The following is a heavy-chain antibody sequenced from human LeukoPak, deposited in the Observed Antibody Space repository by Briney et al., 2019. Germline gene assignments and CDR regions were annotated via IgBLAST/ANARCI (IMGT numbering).Heavy chain of an antibody. CDR3: ARAGIRLPWNFDY. D-gene: IGHD2-2*01. V-gene: IGHV1-69*13. CDR1: GGTFSSYA. J-gene: IGHJ4*02. CDR2: IIPIFGTA. Sequence: SVKVSCKASGGTFSSYAISWVRQAPGQGLECIGGIIPIFGTANYAQKFQGRVTITADESTSTAYMELSSLRSEDTAVYYCARAGIRLPWNFDYWGQGTLVTVSS.